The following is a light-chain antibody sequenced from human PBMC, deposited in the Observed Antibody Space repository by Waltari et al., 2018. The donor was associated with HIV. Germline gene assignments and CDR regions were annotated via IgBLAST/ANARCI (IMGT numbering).Light chain of an antibody. Sequence: EIVLTQSPGTLALSPGERATLSCRASQSVYKNYLVWYQQKPGQAPRLLIYGASIRATGIPDRFSGSASGTDFTLTISRLEPEDFAVYFCQQYGTSPRTFGQGTKVEIK. V-gene: IGKV3-20*01. J-gene: IGKJ1*01. CDR3: QQYGTSPRT. CDR2: GAS. CDR1: QSVYKNY.